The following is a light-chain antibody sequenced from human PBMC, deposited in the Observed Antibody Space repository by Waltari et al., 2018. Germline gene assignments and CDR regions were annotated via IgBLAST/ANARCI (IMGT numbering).Light chain of an antibody. Sequence: DIQLTQSPSFLSASVGDRVTITCRASQGISSYLAWYQQKPGEAPKLLIYAASTLRSGVPSRFSGSGSGTEFTLTISSLQPEDFATYYCQQLNSYPPWTFGQGTKVEIK. J-gene: IGKJ1*01. CDR3: QQLNSYPPWT. CDR2: AAS. V-gene: IGKV1-9*01. CDR1: QGISSY.